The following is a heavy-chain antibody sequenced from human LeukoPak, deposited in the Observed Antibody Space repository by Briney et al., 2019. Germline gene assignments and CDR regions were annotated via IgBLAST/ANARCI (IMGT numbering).Heavy chain of an antibody. CDR1: GFPFSSYA. D-gene: IGHD2-21*01. CDR2: ISGSGGST. V-gene: IGHV3-23*01. CDR3: AKTTYCGGDCSYYFDY. Sequence: PGGSLRLSCAASGFPFSSYAMSWVRPAPGKGLEWVSAISGSGGSTYYADSVKGRFTISRDNSKNTLYLQMNSLRAEDTAVYYCAKTTYCGGDCSYYFDYWGQGTLVTVSS. J-gene: IGHJ4*02.